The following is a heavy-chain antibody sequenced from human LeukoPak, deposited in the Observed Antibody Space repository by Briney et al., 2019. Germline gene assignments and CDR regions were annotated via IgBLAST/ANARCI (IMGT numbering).Heavy chain of an antibody. CDR2: VNQAGSDK. J-gene: IGHJ4*02. D-gene: IGHD6-19*01. CDR1: GFDFSSYW. V-gene: IGHV3-7*01. CDR3: ARGVFATGWYPDNFDY. Sequence: PGGSLRLSCAASGFDFSSYWMSWVRQAPGKGLEWVANVNQAGSDKYYMDSVKGRFTISRGNAENSVFLQMDSLRAEDTAVYYCARGVFATGWYPDNFDYWGQGSLVTVSS.